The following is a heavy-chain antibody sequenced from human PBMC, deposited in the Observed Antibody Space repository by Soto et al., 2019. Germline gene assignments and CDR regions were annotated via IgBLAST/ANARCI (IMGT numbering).Heavy chain of an antibody. CDR1: GGSISSDY. CDR2: IYYSGST. D-gene: IGHD6-13*01. CDR3: ANQVARRRGIAAAV. J-gene: IGHJ4*02. V-gene: IGHV4-59*12. Sequence: PSETLSLTCTVSGGSISSDYWSWIRQPPGKGLEWIGYIYYSGSTNYNPSLKSRVTISVDTSKNQFSLKLSSVTAADTAVYYCANQVARRRGIAAAVWGQGTLVTVSS.